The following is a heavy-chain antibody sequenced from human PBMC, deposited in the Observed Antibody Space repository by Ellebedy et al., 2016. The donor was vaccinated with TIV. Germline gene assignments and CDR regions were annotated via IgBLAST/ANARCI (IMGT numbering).Heavy chain of an antibody. Sequence: SETLSLXCTVSGGSVSSGSYYWSWIRQPPGKGLEWIGYIYYSGSTNYNPSLKSRVTISVDTSKNQFSLKLSSVTAADTAVYYCARTGQTYYDILTGYLFDYWGQGSLVTVSS. CDR2: IYYSGST. J-gene: IGHJ4*02. CDR1: GGSVSSGSYY. CDR3: ARTGQTYYDILTGYLFDY. D-gene: IGHD3-9*01. V-gene: IGHV4-61*01.